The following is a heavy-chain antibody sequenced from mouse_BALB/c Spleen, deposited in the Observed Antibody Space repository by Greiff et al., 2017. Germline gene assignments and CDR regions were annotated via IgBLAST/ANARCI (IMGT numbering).Heavy chain of an antibody. CDR2: IWAGGST. CDR3: ARGNLFAY. Sequence: VHLVESGPGLVAPSQSLSITCTVSGFSLTSYGVHWVRQPPGKGLEWLGVIWAGGSTNYNSALMSRLSISKDNSKSQVFLKMNSLQTDDTAMYYCARGNLFAYWGQGTLVTVSA. V-gene: IGHV2-9*02. CDR1: GFSLTSYG. J-gene: IGHJ3*01.